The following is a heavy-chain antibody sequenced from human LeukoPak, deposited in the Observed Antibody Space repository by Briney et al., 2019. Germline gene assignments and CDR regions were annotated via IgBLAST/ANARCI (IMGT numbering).Heavy chain of an antibody. CDR2: TWYDGSNK. CDR1: GFTFSSYG. Sequence: PGGSLRLSCAASGFTFSSYGMHWVRQAPGKGLEWVAVTWYDGSNKYYADSVKGRFTISRDNSKNTLYLQMNSLRAEGTAVYYCAREVAAAGTAWFDPWGQGTLVTVSS. V-gene: IGHV3-33*01. CDR3: AREVAAAGTAWFDP. D-gene: IGHD6-13*01. J-gene: IGHJ5*02.